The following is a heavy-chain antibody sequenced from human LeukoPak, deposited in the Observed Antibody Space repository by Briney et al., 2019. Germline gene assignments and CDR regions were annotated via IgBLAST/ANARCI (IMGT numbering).Heavy chain of an antibody. CDR1: GGSISSGSYY. V-gene: IGHV4-61*02. J-gene: IGHJ4*02. Sequence: SETLSLTCTVSGGSISSGSYYWSWIRQPAGKGLEWIGRIYTSGSTNYNPSLKSRVTISVDTSKKQFSLRLSSVTAADTAVYYCARTPIYYFDNSGYYNWGQGTLVTVSS. CDR3: ARTPIYYFDNSGYYN. D-gene: IGHD3-22*01. CDR2: IYTSGST.